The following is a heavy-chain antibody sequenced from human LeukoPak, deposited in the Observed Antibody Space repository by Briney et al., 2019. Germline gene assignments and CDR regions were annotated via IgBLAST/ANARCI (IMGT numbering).Heavy chain of an antibody. CDR1: GFTFSSHD. CDR2: ISYDGGKK. D-gene: IGHD6-19*01. V-gene: IGHV3-30*03. Sequence: PGGSLRLSCAASGFTFSSHDMHWVRQAPGKGLEWVAIISYDGGKKDYADSVKGRFTISRDNSKNTLYLQMNSLRAEDTAVYYCARDGHAYSSAWYGGNWFDPWGQGTLVTVSS. J-gene: IGHJ5*02. CDR3: ARDGHAYSSAWYGGNWFDP.